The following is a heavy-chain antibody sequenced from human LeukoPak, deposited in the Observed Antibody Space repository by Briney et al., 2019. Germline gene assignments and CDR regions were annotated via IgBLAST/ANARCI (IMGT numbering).Heavy chain of an antibody. CDR1: GFTVTNAW. Sequence: GGSLRLSCKVSGFTVTNAWMNWVRQAPGKGMEWVGRIKSKADGETIDYAAPVKGRFTFSRDDSKNMLYLQMNSLKSEDTAVYYCSTLTSRGLSDSWGQGTLVTVSS. CDR2: IKSKADGETI. D-gene: IGHD1-20*01. J-gene: IGHJ4*02. V-gene: IGHV3-15*07. CDR3: STLTSRGLSDS.